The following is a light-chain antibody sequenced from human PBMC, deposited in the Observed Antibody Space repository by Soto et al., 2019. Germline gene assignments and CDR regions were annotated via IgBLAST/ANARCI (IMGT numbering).Light chain of an antibody. CDR3: SSYAGSNLWV. CDR2: EVS. V-gene: IGLV2-8*01. J-gene: IGLJ3*02. CDR1: SSDVGGYNY. Sequence: QSALTQPPSASGSPGQSVTISCTGTSSDVGGYNYVSWYQQHPGKAPKLMIYEVSKRPSGVPDRFSGSKSGNTASLTVSGLQAEDEADIYCSSYAGSNLWVFGGGTKLTVL.